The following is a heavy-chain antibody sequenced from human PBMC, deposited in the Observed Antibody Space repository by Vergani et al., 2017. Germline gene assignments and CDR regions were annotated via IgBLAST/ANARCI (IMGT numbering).Heavy chain of an antibody. Sequence: QVQLQESGPGLVEPSETLSLTCAVSGYSIRNGYYWGWIRQPPGKGLECVGFIYHSGSTHYNPSLKSRVTISVDTSKNDFSLKVTSVPAADAAVYYCTRQPQECASGPPSVPTWGQGISVIVSS. V-gene: IGHV4-38-2*01. J-gene: IGHJ4*02. D-gene: IGHD5-12*01. CDR2: IYHSGST. CDR3: TRQPQECASGPPSVPT. CDR1: GYSIRNGYY.